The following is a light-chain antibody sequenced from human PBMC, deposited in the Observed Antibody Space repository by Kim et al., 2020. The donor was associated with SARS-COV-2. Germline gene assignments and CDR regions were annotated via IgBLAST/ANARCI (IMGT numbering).Light chain of an antibody. V-gene: IGKV3-20*01. CDR2: GVS. CDR1: QSVSSSY. CDR3: QDYGGSLFT. J-gene: IGKJ2*01. Sequence: LSPGERATLSCRASQSVSSSYLAWYQQKPGQAPRLLIYGVSSRATGIPDRFSGSGSGTDFTLTISRLEPEDFAVYYCQDYGGSLFTFGQGTKLEI.